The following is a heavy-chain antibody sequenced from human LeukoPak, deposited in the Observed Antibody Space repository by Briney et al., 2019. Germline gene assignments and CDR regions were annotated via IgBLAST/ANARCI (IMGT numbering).Heavy chain of an antibody. V-gene: IGHV3-21*01. CDR3: ARDGGATMVRGVATYDS. CDR1: GFTFSSYS. D-gene: IGHD3-10*01. CDR2: ISSSSSYI. Sequence: GGSLRLSCAASGFTFSSYSMNWVRQAPGKGLEWVSSISSSSSYIYYADSVKGRFTISRDNAKNSLYLQMNSLRAEDTAVYYCARDGGATMVRGVATYDSWGQGTLVTVSS. J-gene: IGHJ4*02.